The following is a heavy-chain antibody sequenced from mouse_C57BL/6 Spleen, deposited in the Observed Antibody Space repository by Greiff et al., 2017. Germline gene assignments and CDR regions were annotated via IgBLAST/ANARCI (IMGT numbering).Heavy chain of an antibody. Sequence: QVQLQQPGAELVKPGASVKLSCKASGYTFTSYWMHWVKQRPGQGLEWIGMIHPNSGSTNYNEKFKSKATLTVDKSSSTAYMQLSSLTSEDSAVFYCARSFYGNYEFAYWGQGTLGTVSA. CDR3: ARSFYGNYEFAY. V-gene: IGHV1-64*01. J-gene: IGHJ3*01. D-gene: IGHD2-1*01. CDR1: GYTFTSYW. CDR2: IHPNSGST.